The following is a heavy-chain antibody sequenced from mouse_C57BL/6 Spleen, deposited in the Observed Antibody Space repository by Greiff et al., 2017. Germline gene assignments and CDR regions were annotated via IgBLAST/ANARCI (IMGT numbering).Heavy chain of an antibody. D-gene: IGHD2-4*01. CDR2: IWSGGST. V-gene: IGHV2-2*01. J-gene: IGHJ4*01. CDR1: GFSFTSYG. Sequence: VQLVESGPGLVQPSQSLSITCTVSGFSFTSYGVHWVRQSPGKGLEWLGVIWSGGSTDYNAAFISRLSISKDNSKSQVVLKMNSLQADDTAIYYSARNYEYDVGYARDYWGQGTSVTVSS. CDR3: ARNYEYDVGYARDY.